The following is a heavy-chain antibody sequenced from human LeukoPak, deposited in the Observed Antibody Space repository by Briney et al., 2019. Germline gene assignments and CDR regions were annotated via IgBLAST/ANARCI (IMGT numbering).Heavy chain of an antibody. J-gene: IGHJ5*02. Sequence: GRSLRLSCAASGFTLSGYDMNWIRQAPGKGLEWLAYMSASTNVRYYADSVKGRFTISRDDGKNSLYLQMNSLRVEDTAVYYCARGEWRTWGQGTQVTVSS. V-gene: IGHV3-48*03. CDR1: GFTLSGYD. CDR3: ARGEWRT. CDR2: MSASTNVR. D-gene: IGHD3-3*01.